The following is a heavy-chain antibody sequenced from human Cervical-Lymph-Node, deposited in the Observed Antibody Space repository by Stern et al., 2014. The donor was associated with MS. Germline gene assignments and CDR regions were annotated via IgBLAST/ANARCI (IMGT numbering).Heavy chain of an antibody. J-gene: IGHJ6*02. V-gene: IGHV1-69*01. Sequence: QVQLVQSGAEVKRPGSSVKVSCTPYGDTFRYYGITWVRQAPGQGLEWMGGIIPILGTPDYAQKFKAEVTITADDSTATVSMDLNSRTTDDTAVYYCTRGADFGSGDRLFYHGMDVWGQGTTVTVSS. CDR2: IIPILGTP. D-gene: IGHD3-3*01. CDR3: TRGADFGSGDRLFYHGMDV. CDR1: GDTFRYYG.